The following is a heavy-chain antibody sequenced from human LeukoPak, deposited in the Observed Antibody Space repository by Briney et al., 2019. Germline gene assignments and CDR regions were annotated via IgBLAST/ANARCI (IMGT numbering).Heavy chain of an antibody. J-gene: IGHJ6*03. V-gene: IGHV3-30*03. Sequence: GGSLRLSCAASGFTFRRSAMHWVRQAPPRGLEWVAVISYDESNKYYADSVKGRFTISRDKSKNTLYLQTNILTPQHTAVYLCVFVCGVGVVGVGRGFSFYYYMAVWGKGNTVTVSS. CDR1: GFTFRRSA. CDR2: ISYDESNK. D-gene: IGHD3-16*01. CDR3: VFVCGVGVVGVGRGFSFYYYMAV.